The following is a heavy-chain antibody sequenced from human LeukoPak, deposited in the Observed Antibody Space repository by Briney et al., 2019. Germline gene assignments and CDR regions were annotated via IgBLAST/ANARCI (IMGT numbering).Heavy chain of an antibody. Sequence: GGSLRLSCAASGFPFSSYSMNWVRQAPGKGLEWVSSISSSSSYIYYADSVKGRFTISRDNAKNSLYLQMNRLRAEDTAVYYCARDGTYCGGDCYSGDAFDIWGQGTMVTVSS. J-gene: IGHJ3*02. CDR3: ARDGTYCGGDCYSGDAFDI. CDR1: GFPFSSYS. D-gene: IGHD2-21*02. CDR2: ISSSSSYI. V-gene: IGHV3-21*01.